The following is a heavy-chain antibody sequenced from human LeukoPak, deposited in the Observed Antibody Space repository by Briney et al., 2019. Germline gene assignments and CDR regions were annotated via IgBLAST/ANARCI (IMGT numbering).Heavy chain of an antibody. CDR3: ARVQYSYGYDGSFY. Sequence: GGSLRLSCAASGFTFSSYWMHWVRHGPGKGLVWVSRINSDESRTSYADSVKGRFSISRDNSKNTLYLQMNSLRGDDTAVYYCARVQYSYGYDGSFYWGQGTLVTVSS. CDR1: GFTFSSYW. J-gene: IGHJ4*02. D-gene: IGHD5-18*01. V-gene: IGHV3-74*01. CDR2: INSDESRT.